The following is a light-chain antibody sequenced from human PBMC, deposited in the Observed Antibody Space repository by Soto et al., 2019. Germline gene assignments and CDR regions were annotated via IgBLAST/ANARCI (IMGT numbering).Light chain of an antibody. CDR3: QQYNNWPWT. Sequence: ETVMTQSPVTLSVSPGERATLSCRASQSVSSNLAWYQQKPGQAPRLLIYDTSTRATGIPARFSGSGSGTEFTLTISSLQSEDFAVYYCQQYNNWPWTFGQGTKV. CDR1: QSVSSN. CDR2: DTS. V-gene: IGKV3-15*01. J-gene: IGKJ1*01.